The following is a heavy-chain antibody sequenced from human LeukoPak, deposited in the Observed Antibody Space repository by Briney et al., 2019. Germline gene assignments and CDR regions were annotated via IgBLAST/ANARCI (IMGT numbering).Heavy chain of an antibody. D-gene: IGHD6-13*01. J-gene: IGHJ3*02. CDR1: GFTVSSNY. Sequence: GGSLRLSCAASGFTVSSNYMGWVRQAPGKGLEWVSVIYSGGSTYYADSVKGRFTISRDKSKNTLYLQMNSLRAEDTAVYYCASGSTGIAAAGGDAFDIWGQGTMVTVSS. V-gene: IGHV3-53*01. CDR2: IYSGGST. CDR3: ASGSTGIAAAGGDAFDI.